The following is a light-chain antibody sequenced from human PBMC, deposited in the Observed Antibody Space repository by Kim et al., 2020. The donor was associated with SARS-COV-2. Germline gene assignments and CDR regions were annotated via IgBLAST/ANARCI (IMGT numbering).Light chain of an antibody. CDR3: QQYNNRPLT. CDR2: GAS. J-gene: IGKJ4*01. Sequence: EIEMTQSPATLSVSPGERATLSCRASQSVSSNLAWYQQKPGQAPRVIIYGASTRATGIPARFSGSGSGTDFSLTISSLQSEDLAIYYCQQYNNRPLTFGGGTKVDIK. V-gene: IGKV3-15*01. CDR1: QSVSSN.